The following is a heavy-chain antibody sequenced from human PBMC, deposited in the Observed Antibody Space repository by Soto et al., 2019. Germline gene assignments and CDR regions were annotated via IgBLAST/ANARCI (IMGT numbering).Heavy chain of an antibody. Sequence: QVQLVQSGAEVKKPGSSVKVSCKASGGTFSSYAISWVRQAPGQGLEWMGGIIPIFGTANYAQKFQGRVTITADKSTSTAYMELSSLRTEDTAVYYCARQEEDISTGYSLGGYYYCGMDVWGQGTTVTVSS. J-gene: IGHJ6*02. CDR1: GGTFSSYA. CDR3: ARQEEDISTGYSLGGYYYCGMDV. CDR2: IIPIFGTA. D-gene: IGHD3-9*01. V-gene: IGHV1-69*06.